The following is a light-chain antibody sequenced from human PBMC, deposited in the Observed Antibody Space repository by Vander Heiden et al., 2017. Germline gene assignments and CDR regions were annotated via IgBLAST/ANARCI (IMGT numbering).Light chain of an antibody. Sequence: DILCTQCPSSLCPSVGDRVSITCRASQGISSSLARYQQEPGKAPKLLIYAASASQSPVPSRFSGSGSGTAFTLTSRRLQPEDFATYYCRQLNTWPYTFGHGTKVDIK. V-gene: IGKV1-9*01. CDR2: AAS. J-gene: IGKJ3*01. CDR3: RQLNTWPYT. CDR1: QGISSS.